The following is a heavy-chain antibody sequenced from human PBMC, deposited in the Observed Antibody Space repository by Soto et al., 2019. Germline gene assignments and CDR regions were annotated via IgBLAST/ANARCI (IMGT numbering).Heavy chain of an antibody. Sequence: SETLSLTCAVYGGSFSGYYWSWIRQPPGEGLEWIGEINHSGSTNYNPSLKSRVTISVDTSKNQFSLKLSSVTAADTAVYYCASTAARRIYYYYYYMDVWGKGTTVTVSS. CDR3: ASTAARRIYYYYYYMDV. J-gene: IGHJ6*03. D-gene: IGHD6-6*01. V-gene: IGHV4-34*01. CDR2: INHSGST. CDR1: GGSFSGYY.